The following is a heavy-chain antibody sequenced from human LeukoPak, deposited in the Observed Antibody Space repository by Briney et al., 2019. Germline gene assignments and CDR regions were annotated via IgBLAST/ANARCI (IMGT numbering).Heavy chain of an antibody. Sequence: PGGSLRLSCAASGFTFSSYWMHWVRQAPGKGLVWVSRIKSDGSSTSYADSVKGRFTISRDNAKNTVYLQMNSLRAEDTAVYYCATGRTFDYWGQGTLVTVSP. CDR2: IKSDGSST. V-gene: IGHV3-74*01. CDR1: GFTFSSYW. J-gene: IGHJ4*02. CDR3: ATGRTFDY.